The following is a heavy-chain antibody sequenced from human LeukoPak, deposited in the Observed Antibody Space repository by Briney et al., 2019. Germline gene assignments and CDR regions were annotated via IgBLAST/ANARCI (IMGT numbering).Heavy chain of an antibody. V-gene: IGHV3-7*01. CDR3: ARASEQQLPRGYYYYYYGMDV. CDR2: IKQDGSEK. Sequence: GGSLRLSCAASGFTFSSYWMSWVRQAPGKGLEWVANIKQDGSEKYYVDSVKGRFTISRDNAKNSLYLQMNSLRAEDTAVYYCARASEQQLPRGYYYYYYGMDVWGQGTTVTVSS. J-gene: IGHJ6*02. CDR1: GFTFSSYW. D-gene: IGHD6-13*01.